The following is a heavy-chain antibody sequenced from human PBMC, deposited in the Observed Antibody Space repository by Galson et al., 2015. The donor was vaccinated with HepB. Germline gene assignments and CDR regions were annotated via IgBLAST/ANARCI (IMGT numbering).Heavy chain of an antibody. Sequence: LRLSGEASGFAFDTHAMSWVRKAPGRGLEWISGISGNGDSTFYADSVKGLFTVSRDNSNNMLYLQMNSLRAEGAGLYFWAKGYVLFDSWGQGILVTVSS. J-gene: IGHJ5*01. D-gene: IGHD2-2*01. CDR3: AKGYVLFDS. V-gene: IGHV3-23*01. CDR1: GFAFDTHA. CDR2: ISGNGDST.